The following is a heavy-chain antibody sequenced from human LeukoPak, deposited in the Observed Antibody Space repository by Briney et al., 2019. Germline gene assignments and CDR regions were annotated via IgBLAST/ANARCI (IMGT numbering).Heavy chain of an antibody. D-gene: IGHD6-19*01. CDR3: ARHVSGWYYFDY. CDR2: IYYSGST. J-gene: IGHJ4*02. V-gene: IGHV4-39*01. Sequence: SETLSLTCTVSGGSISSSSYYWSWIRQPPGKGLEWIGSIYYSGSTYYNPSLKSRVTISVDTSKSQFSLKLSSVTAADTAVYYCARHVSGWYYFDYWGQGTLVTVSS. CDR1: GGSISSSSYY.